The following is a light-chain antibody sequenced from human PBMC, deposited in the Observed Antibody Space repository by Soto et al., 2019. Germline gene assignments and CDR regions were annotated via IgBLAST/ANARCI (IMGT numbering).Light chain of an antibody. CDR1: QSVSSSY. Sequence: EIALTQSPGTLSFSPGERATLSCRASQSVSSSYLAWYQQKPGQAPRLLIYGASSRATGIPDRFSGSGSGTDFTLTISRLEPEDFAVYYCQQYGNSPLTFGGGTKVEIK. V-gene: IGKV3-20*01. CDR3: QQYGNSPLT. CDR2: GAS. J-gene: IGKJ4*01.